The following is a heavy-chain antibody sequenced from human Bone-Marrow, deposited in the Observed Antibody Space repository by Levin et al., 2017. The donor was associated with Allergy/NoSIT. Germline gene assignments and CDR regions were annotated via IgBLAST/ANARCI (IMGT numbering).Heavy chain of an antibody. D-gene: IGHD2-15*01. J-gene: IGHJ5*02. Sequence: SETLSLTCTVSGGSISSYYWSWIRQPPGKGLEWIGYIYYSGSTNYNPSLKSRVTISVDTSKNQFSLKLSSVTAADTAVYYCARKTGGYCSGGSCYFWFDPWGQGTLVTVSS. CDR3: ARKTGGYCSGGSCYFWFDP. V-gene: IGHV4-59*01. CDR2: IYYSGST. CDR1: GGSISSYY.